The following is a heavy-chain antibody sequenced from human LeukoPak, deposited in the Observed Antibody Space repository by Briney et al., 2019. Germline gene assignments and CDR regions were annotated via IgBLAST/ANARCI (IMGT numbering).Heavy chain of an antibody. V-gene: IGHV1-18*01. CDR2: ISTYNGNT. CDR1: GYTFSSYS. D-gene: IGHD1-1*01. CDR3: ARGNWNDPKVHSDY. J-gene: IGHJ4*02. Sequence: ASVKVSCTTSGYTFSSYSITWVRQAPGQGLEWMGWISTYNGNTYYAQKLQGRVTLTTDTSTTTAYLEVRSLSSDDTAVYFCARGNWNDPKVHSDYRGQGTLVTVST.